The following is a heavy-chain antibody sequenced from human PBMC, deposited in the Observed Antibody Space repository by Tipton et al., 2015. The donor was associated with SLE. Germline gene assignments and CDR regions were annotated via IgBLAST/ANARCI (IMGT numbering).Heavy chain of an antibody. Sequence: SLRLSCAASGFTFRGYEMNWVRQAPGKGLECVANIKQDGSEKYYVDSVKGRFTISRDNAKNSLYLQMNSLRAEDTAVYYCARERSGSLDAFDIWGQGTMVTVSS. CDR2: IKQDGSEK. J-gene: IGHJ3*02. CDR1: GFTFRGYE. CDR3: ARERSGSLDAFDI. V-gene: IGHV3-7*01. D-gene: IGHD1-26*01.